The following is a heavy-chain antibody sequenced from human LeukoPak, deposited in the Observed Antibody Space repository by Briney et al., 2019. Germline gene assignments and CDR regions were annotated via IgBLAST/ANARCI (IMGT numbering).Heavy chain of an antibody. CDR1: GGSISSYF. CDR2: IYYTGST. CDR3: AREVGRLSDAFDI. Sequence: SRTLSLTCTLSGGSISSYFWSWIRRPPGKGLEWIGYIYYTGSTNCNPSLKRRVTISVDTSKNQFSLRLSRVTAADTAVYYCAREVGRLSDAFDIWGQGTMVTVSS. V-gene: IGHV4-59*01. D-gene: IGHD2-15*01. J-gene: IGHJ3*02.